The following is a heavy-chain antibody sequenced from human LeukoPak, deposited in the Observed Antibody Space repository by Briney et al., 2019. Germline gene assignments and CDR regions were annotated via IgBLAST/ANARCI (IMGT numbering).Heavy chain of an antibody. CDR2: INHSGST. CDR1: GGSFSVYY. J-gene: IGHJ4*02. V-gene: IGHV4-34*01. CDR3: ARGAKFYYDILTGYYFDY. Sequence: SETLSLTCGVYGGSFSVYYWNWIRQPPGKGLEWIGEINHSGSTNYNPSPKSRVTISIDTSKNQFPLKLSSVTAADTAVYYCARGAKFYYDILTGYYFDYWGQGTLVTVSS. D-gene: IGHD3-9*01.